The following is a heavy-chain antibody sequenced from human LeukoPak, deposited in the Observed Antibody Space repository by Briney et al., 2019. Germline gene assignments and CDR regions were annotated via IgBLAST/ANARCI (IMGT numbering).Heavy chain of an antibody. J-gene: IGHJ6*02. CDR3: ARSTEHYYYYYGMDV. CDR2: IYYSGST. V-gene: IGHV4-59*01. Sequence: SETLSLTCTVSGVSISSYYRSWLRQPPGKGLEGIGYIYYSGSTNYNPSLKSRVTISVDTSKNQFSLKLSSVTAADRAVYYCARSTEHYYYYYGMDVWGQGTTVTVSS. D-gene: IGHD1-26*01. CDR1: GVSISSYY.